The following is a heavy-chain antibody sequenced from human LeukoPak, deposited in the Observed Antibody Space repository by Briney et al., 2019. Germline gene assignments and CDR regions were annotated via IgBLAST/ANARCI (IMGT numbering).Heavy chain of an antibody. V-gene: IGHV4-61*02. J-gene: IGHJ5*02. CDR2: IYTSGST. CDR1: GGSISSGSYY. CDR3: ARRHGWSLLSYNWFDP. Sequence: SETLSLTCTVSGGSISSGSYYWSWIRQPAGRGLEWIGRIYTSGSTTYNSSLKSRVTISLDTSKNHFSLRLSSVTAADTAVYYCARRHGWSLLSYNWFDPWGQGTLVTVSS. D-gene: IGHD6-19*01.